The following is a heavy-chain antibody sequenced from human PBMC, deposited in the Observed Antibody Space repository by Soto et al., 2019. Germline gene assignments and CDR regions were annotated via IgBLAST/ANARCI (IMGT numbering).Heavy chain of an antibody. J-gene: IGHJ6*02. CDR1: GFTFSSYA. Sequence: HPGGSLRLSCAASGFTFSSYAMHWVRQAPGKGLEWVAVISYDGSNKYYADSVKGRFTISRDNSKNTLYLQMNSLRAEDTAVYYCARVEMATKSPYYYGMDVWGQGTTVTVSS. CDR3: ARVEMATKSPYYYGMDV. V-gene: IGHV3-30-3*01. CDR2: ISYDGSNK. D-gene: IGHD1-26*01.